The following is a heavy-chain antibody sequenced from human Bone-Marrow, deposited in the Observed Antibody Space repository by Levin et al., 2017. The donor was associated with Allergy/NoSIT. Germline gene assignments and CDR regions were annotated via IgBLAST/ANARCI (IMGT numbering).Heavy chain of an antibody. CDR2: IYYSGST. J-gene: IGHJ5*02. CDR1: GGSISSGDYH. D-gene: IGHD5-12*01. V-gene: IGHV4-30-4*01. CDR3: ARGPEWAGDRVWFDP. Sequence: SQTLSLTCTVSGGSISSGDYHWSWIRQPPGKGLEWIGYIYYSGSTYYNPSFKSRATISVDTSKNQFSLRLSSVTAADTAVYYCARGPEWAGDRVWFDPWGQGTLVTVSS.